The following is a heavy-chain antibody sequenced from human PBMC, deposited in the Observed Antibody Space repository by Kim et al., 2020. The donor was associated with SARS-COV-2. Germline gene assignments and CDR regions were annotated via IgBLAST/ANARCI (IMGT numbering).Heavy chain of an antibody. CDR1: GFTFDSYA. Sequence: GGSLRLSCAASGFTFDSYAMHWVRQPPGKVLEWVAVSSSDGLDDYYADSVKVRFTVSRDNSKHTVFLQISCLIDDDTAVFYFAKGNQYYGSGRFDAF. J-gene: IGHJ3*01. V-gene: IGHV3-30*18. D-gene: IGHD3-10*01. CDR2: SSSDGLDD. CDR3: AKGNQYYGSGRFDAF.